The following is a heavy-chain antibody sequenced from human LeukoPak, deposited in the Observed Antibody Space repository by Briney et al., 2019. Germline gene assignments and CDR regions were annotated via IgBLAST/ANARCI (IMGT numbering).Heavy chain of an antibody. V-gene: IGHV3-30*04. D-gene: IGHD2-8*01. CDR2: ISYDGSNK. J-gene: IGHJ4*02. CDR3: ARSEMGTRLYYFDH. CDR1: GFIFSRYA. Sequence: GRSLRLSCAASGFIFSRYAMHWVRQAPGKGLEWVAVISYDGSNKYYADSVKGRFTISRDSSKNTLFLQINSLRAEDTAVYFCARSEMGTRLYYFDHWGQGTLVTVSS.